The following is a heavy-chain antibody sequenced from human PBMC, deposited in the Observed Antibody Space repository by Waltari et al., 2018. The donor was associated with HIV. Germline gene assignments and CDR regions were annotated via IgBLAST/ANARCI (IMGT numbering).Heavy chain of an antibody. CDR3: ASLYNYVWGSPPPFDY. V-gene: IGHV3-74*01. CDR2: INSDGSST. Sequence: EVRLVESGGGLVQPGGSLRLSCGASGFTFSSYWMHWVRHAPGKGLVWVSRINSDGSSTNYADSVKGRFTISRDNAKNTVYLQMNSLRAEDTALYYCASLYNYVWGSPPPFDYWGQGTLVTVSS. D-gene: IGHD3-16*01. J-gene: IGHJ4*02. CDR1: GFTFSSYW.